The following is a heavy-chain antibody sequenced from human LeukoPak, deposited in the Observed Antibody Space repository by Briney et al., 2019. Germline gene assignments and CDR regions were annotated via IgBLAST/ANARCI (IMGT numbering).Heavy chain of an antibody. CDR1: GYTFTTYY. CDR2: INPSVGTT. Sequence: ASVKVSCKAFGYTFTTYYIHWVRQAPGQGLEWMGIINPSVGTTKYPDKFQGRVTMTRDTSTSTVYMELSSLRSEDTAVYYCARASVVTGDYWGQGTLVTVSS. V-gene: IGHV1-46*01. D-gene: IGHD4-23*01. CDR3: ARASVVTGDY. J-gene: IGHJ4*02.